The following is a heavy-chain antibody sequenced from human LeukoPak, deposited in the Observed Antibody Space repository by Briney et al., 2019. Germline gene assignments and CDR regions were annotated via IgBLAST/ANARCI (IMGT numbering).Heavy chain of an antibody. CDR1: GYTFTSYY. CDR2: INPSGGST. D-gene: IGHD3-22*01. Sequence: ASVKVSCKASGYTFTSYYMHWVRQAPGQGLEWMGIINPSGGSTSYAQKFQGRVTMTRDTSTSTVYMELSSLRSEDTAVYYCARDFTEDYYDSSGPTFDYWGQGTLVTVSS. J-gene: IGHJ4*02. CDR3: ARDFTEDYYDSSGPTFDY. V-gene: IGHV1-46*01.